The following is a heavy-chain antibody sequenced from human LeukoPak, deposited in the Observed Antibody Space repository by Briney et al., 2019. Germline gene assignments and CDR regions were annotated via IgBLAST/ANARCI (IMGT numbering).Heavy chain of an antibody. V-gene: IGHV4-59*01. CDR2: IYYSGST. D-gene: IGHD1-26*01. J-gene: IGHJ4*02. CDR3: ARGEGSGSYYSYFDY. Sequence: SETLSLTCTVSGGSISSYFWSWIRQPPGKGLEWIGYIYYSGSTNYNPSLKSRVTISVDTSKNQFSLKLSSVTAADTAVYYCARGEGSGSYYSYFDYWGQGTRVTVSS. CDR1: GGSISSYF.